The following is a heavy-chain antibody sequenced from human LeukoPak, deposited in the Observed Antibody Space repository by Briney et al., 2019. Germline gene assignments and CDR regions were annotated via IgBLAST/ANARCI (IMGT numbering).Heavy chain of an antibody. CDR3: ARGPEAADWYFDL. J-gene: IGHJ2*01. CDR2: IIPILSIA. CDR1: GGTFSSYA. D-gene: IGHD6-13*01. Sequence: SVKVSCKASGGTFSSYAISWVRQAPGQGLEWMGRIIPILSIANYAQKFQGRVTITADKSTSTAYMELSSLRSEDSAVYYCARGPEAADWYFDLWGRGTLVTVSS. V-gene: IGHV1-69*04.